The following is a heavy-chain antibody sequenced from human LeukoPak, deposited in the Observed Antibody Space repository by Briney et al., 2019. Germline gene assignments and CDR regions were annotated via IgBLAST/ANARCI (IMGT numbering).Heavy chain of an antibody. CDR3: ARDVGSGSYYYYYYMDV. J-gene: IGHJ6*03. CDR1: GFTVSSNE. D-gene: IGHD6-19*01. CDR2: ISAGST. V-gene: IGHV3-38*03. Sequence: GGSLRLSCAASGFTVSSNEMSWVRQAPGKGLEWVSSISAGSTYYADSVKGRFTISRDNSKNTLYLQMNNLRAEDTAVYYCARDVGSGSYYYYYYMDVWGKGTTVTVSS.